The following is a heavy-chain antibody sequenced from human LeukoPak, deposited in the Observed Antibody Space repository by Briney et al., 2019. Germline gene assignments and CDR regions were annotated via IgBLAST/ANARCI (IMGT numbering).Heavy chain of an antibody. D-gene: IGHD3-22*01. V-gene: IGHV3-30*03. CDR3: RAATRYLDYYYDY. CDR1: GFTFNLFG. J-gene: IGHJ4*02. Sequence: GGALRLSCVASGFTFNLFGMHWVRQAPGKGLEGVAVISSDGSNKYYADSVKGRFTISRDNSEDTLYLQMSSLTNEDTAVYYCRAATRYLDYYYDYWGQGTLVTVSS. CDR2: ISSDGSNK.